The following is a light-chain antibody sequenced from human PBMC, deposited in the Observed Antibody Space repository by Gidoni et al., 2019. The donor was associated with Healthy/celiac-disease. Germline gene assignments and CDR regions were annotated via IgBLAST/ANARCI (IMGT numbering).Light chain of an antibody. V-gene: IGLV2-23*02. CDR2: EVS. J-gene: IGLJ1*01. CDR1: SRDVGSYTL. CDR3: CSYAGSSTFLYV. Sequence: QSALTHPAPASGSPGQSIPIPSTGTSRDVGSYTLVSWYQPHPGKAPKLMIYEVSKRPSGVSNRFSGSKSGNTASLTISGLQAEDEADYYCCSYAGSSTFLYVFGTGTKVTVL.